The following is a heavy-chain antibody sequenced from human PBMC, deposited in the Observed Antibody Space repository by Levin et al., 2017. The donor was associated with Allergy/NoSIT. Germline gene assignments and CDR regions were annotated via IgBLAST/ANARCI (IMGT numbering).Heavy chain of an antibody. Sequence: GESLKISCAVSGFIFSDHYMDWVRQAPGKGLEWVARSRNKARSYTTEYAASVKDRFTISRDDSKNSLYLQMNSLTTEDTAVYYCARVGAVVPNAMDVWGQGTTVTFSS. J-gene: IGHJ6*02. V-gene: IGHV3-72*01. CDR2: SRNKARSYTT. CDR1: GFIFSDHY. D-gene: IGHD4-23*01. CDR3: ARVGAVVPNAMDV.